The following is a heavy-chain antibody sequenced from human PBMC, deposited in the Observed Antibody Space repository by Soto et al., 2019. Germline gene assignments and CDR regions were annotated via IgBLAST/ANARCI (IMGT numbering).Heavy chain of an antibody. V-gene: IGHV3-23*01. CDR1: GFTFSSYA. CDR3: AKEYYGIFGVVTPPLA. J-gene: IGHJ5*02. D-gene: IGHD3-3*01. CDR2: ISGSGGST. Sequence: GGSLRLSCAASGFTFSSYAMSWVRQAPGKGLEWVSAISGSGGSTYYADSVKGRFTISRDNSKNTLYLQMNSLRAEDTAVYYCAKEYYGIFGVVTPPLAWGQGTLVTVSS.